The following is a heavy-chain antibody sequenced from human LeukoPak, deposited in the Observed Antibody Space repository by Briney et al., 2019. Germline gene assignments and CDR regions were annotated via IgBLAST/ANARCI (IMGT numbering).Heavy chain of an antibody. D-gene: IGHD3-10*01. J-gene: IGHJ6*03. V-gene: IGHV1-24*01. CDR2: FDPEDGET. Sequence: ASVKVSCKVSGYTLTELSMHWVRQAPGKGLEWMGGFDPEDGETIYAQKFQGRVTMTEDTSTDTAYMELSSLRSEDTAVYYCATRIGGYYYMAVWGKGTTVTVSS. CDR1: GYTLTELS. CDR3: ATRIGGYYYMAV.